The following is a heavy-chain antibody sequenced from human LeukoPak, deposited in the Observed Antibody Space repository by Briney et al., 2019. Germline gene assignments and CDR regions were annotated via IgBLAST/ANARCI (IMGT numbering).Heavy chain of an antibody. CDR1: GGSISSGGYS. CDR3: ARDRYYDFWSGYYISRYSFDY. Sequence: PSETLSLTCAVSGGSISSGGYSWSWIRQPPGKGLEWIGYIYYSGSTYYNPSLKSRVTISVDTSKNQFSLKLSSVTAADTAVYYCARDRYYDFWSGYYISRYSFDYWGQGTLVTVSS. J-gene: IGHJ4*02. V-gene: IGHV4-30-4*07. D-gene: IGHD3-3*01. CDR2: IYYSGST.